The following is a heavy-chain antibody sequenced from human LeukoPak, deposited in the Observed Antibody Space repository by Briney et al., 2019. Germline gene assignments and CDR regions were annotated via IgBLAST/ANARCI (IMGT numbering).Heavy chain of an antibody. D-gene: IGHD3-16*02. CDR1: GFTFSSYG. Sequence: GGSLRLSCAASGFTFSSYGMHWVRQAPGKGLEWVAFIRYDGSNKYYADSVKGRFTISRDNSKNTLYLQMNSLRAEDTAVYYCANRLRLGELSDYWGQGTLVTVSS. CDR3: ANRLRLGELSDY. CDR2: IRYDGSNK. J-gene: IGHJ4*02. V-gene: IGHV3-30*02.